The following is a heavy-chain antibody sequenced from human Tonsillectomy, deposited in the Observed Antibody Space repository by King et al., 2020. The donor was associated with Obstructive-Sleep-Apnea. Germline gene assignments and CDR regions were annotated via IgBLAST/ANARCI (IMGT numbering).Heavy chain of an antibody. V-gene: IGHV4-38-2*02. CDR1: GYSISSGYY. CDR2: ISHSGKR. J-gene: IGHJ3*02. Sequence: VQLQESGSGLVKPSETLSLTCIVSGYSISSGYYWGWIRQPPGMGLEGIGRISHSGKRYYNPSLKRRITMALDTSYDQISLKLTSVTASDTAIYHCARVGANYEFDIWGQGTMVIVSS. CDR3: ARVGANYEFDI. D-gene: IGHD3-16*01.